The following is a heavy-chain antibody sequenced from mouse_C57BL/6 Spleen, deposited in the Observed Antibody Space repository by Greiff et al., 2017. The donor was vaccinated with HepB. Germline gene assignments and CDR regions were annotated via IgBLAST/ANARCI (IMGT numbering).Heavy chain of an antibody. J-gene: IGHJ4*01. CDR3: ASGRPPYAMDY. CDR2: INPNNGGT. Sequence: EVQLQQSGPELVKPGASVKISCKASGYTFTDYYMNWVKQSHGKSLEWIGDINPNNGGTSYNQKFKGKATLTVDKSASTAYMELRSLTSEDSAVYYCASGRPPYAMDYWGQGTSVTVSS. CDR1: GYTFTDYY. V-gene: IGHV1-26*01. D-gene: IGHD3-1*01.